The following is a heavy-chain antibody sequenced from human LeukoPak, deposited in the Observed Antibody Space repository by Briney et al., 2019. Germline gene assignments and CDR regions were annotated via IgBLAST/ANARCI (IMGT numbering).Heavy chain of an antibody. D-gene: IGHD3-9*01. V-gene: IGHV3-48*03. CDR1: GFTFSSYE. CDR2: ISSSGNSI. CDR3: SRVPALRYFDWLPDD. J-gene: IGHJ4*01. Sequence: RSGGSLRLSCAASGFTFSSYEMNWVRQAPGKGLEWVTYISSSGNSIYYADSVKGRFTISRDNAKSSLYLQMNSLIAEDTAVYYRSRVPALRYFDWLPDDWGQGTLVTVSS.